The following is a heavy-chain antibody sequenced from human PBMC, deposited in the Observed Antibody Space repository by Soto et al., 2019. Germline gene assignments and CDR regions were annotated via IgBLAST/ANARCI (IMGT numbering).Heavy chain of an antibody. J-gene: IGHJ4*02. Sequence: SETLSLTCTVSGGSISNYYWSWIRQPPGKGLEWIGYIYYSGSTNYNPSLKSRVTISVDTSKNQFSLKLSSVTAADTAVYYCARRYAGNFDYWGRGTLVTVS. V-gene: IGHV4-59*01. CDR2: IYYSGST. CDR3: ARRYAGNFDY. D-gene: IGHD2-8*01. CDR1: GGSISNYY.